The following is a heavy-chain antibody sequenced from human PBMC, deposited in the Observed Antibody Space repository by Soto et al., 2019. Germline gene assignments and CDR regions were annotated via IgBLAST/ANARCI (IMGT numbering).Heavy chain of an antibody. CDR3: ARDSPITYYDFSGPYFDY. J-gene: IGHJ4*02. D-gene: IGHD3-3*01. V-gene: IGHV3-7*01. Sequence: GGSLRLSCAASGFTFSSYWMSWVRQAPGKGLEWVANIKQDGSEKYYVDSVKGRFTISRDNAKNSLYLQMNSLRAEDTAVYYCARDSPITYYDFSGPYFDYWGQGTLVTVSS. CDR2: IKQDGSEK. CDR1: GFTFSSYW.